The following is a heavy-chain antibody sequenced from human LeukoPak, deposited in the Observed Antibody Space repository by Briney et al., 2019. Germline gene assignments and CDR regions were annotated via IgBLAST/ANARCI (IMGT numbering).Heavy chain of an antibody. J-gene: IGHJ4*02. CDR1: GGSISSYY. CDR2: IYYTGAT. CDR3: ARAGYSYGTGYYFDY. V-gene: IGHV4-59*01. D-gene: IGHD5-18*01. Sequence: SETLSLTCTVSGGSISSYYWSWIRLPPGKGLEWIGYIYYTGATYYNPSLKSRVTISPDTSKNQFSLKLSSVTAADAAVYYCARAGYSYGTGYYFDYWGQGALVTVSS.